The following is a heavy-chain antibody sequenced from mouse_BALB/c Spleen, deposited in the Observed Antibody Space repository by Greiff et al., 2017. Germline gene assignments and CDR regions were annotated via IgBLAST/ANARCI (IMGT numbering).Heavy chain of an antibody. Sequence: EVHLVESGGGLVKPGGSLKLSCAASGFAFSSYDMSWVRQTPEKRLEWVAYISSGGGSTYYPDTVKGRFTISRDNAKNTLYLQMSSLKSEDTAMYYCARGGIKAWFAYWGQGTLVTVSA. CDR3: ARGGIKAWFAY. D-gene: IGHD2-4*01. CDR1: GFAFSSYD. V-gene: IGHV5-12-1*01. J-gene: IGHJ3*01. CDR2: ISSGGGST.